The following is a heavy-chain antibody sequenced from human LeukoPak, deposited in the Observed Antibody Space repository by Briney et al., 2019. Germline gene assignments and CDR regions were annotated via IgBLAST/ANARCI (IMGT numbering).Heavy chain of an antibody. CDR3: ARQLASSDYYYYYMDV. V-gene: IGHV4-59*08. Sequence: SETLSLTCTVSGGSISSYYWSWIRQPPGKGLEWIGYIYYSGSTNYNPSLKSRVTISVGTSKNQFSLKLSSVTAADTAVYYCARQLASSDYYYYYMDVWGKGTTVTVSS. CDR2: IYYSGST. J-gene: IGHJ6*03. CDR1: GGSISSYY. D-gene: IGHD6-6*01.